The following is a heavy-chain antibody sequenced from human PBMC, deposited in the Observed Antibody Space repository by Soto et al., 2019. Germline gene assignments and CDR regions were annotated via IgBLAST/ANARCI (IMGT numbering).Heavy chain of an antibody. CDR2: IYPGDSDT. CDR3: ARQYYYDSSGYYYYGMDV. V-gene: IGHV5-51*01. D-gene: IGHD3-22*01. Sequence: GESLKISCKGSGYSFTSYCIGLVLQMPGKGLEWMGIIYPGDSDTRYSPSFQGQVTISADKSISTAYLQWSSLKASDTAMYYCARQYYYDSSGYYYYGMDVWGQGTTVTVSS. CDR1: GYSFTSYC. J-gene: IGHJ6*02.